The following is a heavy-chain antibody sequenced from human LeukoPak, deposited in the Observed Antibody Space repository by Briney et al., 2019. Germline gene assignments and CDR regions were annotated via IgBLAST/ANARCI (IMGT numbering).Heavy chain of an antibody. J-gene: IGHJ4*02. CDR3: ARTYSSSWSRTYFDY. CDR1: GFIFSDHY. V-gene: IGHV3-72*01. Sequence: GGSLRLSCAASGFIFSDHYMGWVRQAPGKGLEWVGRTRNKANGYTTEYAASVKGRFTISRDDSKNSLYLQMNSLKTEDTAVYYCARTYSSSWSRTYFDYWGQGTLVTVSS. CDR2: TRNKANGYTT. D-gene: IGHD6-13*01.